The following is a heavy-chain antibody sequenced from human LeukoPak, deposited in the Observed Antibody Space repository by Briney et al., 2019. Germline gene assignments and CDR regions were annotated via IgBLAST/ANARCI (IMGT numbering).Heavy chain of an antibody. Sequence: PSETLSLXCTVSGGSISSSSYYWGWIRQPPGKGLEWIASIYYSGSTYFNPSLKSRVAISVDTSKNQFSLKLRSVTAADTAVYYCASHQYYFDTSGHYPDYWGQVALVTVSS. J-gene: IGHJ4*02. CDR1: GGSISSSSYY. D-gene: IGHD3-22*01. CDR2: IYYSGST. CDR3: ASHQYYFDTSGHYPDY. V-gene: IGHV4-39*01.